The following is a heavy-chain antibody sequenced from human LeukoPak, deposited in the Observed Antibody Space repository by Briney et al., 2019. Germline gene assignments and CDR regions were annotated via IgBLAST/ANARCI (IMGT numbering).Heavy chain of an antibody. CDR2: ISSSSSYI. Sequence: GGSLRLSCAASGFTFSSYSMNWVRQAPGKGLEWVSSISSSSSYIYYADSVKGRFTISRDNAKNSLYLQMNSLRAEDTAVYYCARDRGPGSYYEFDYWGQGTLVTVSS. J-gene: IGHJ4*02. V-gene: IGHV3-21*01. CDR1: GFTFSSYS. D-gene: IGHD1-26*01. CDR3: ARDRGPGSYYEFDY.